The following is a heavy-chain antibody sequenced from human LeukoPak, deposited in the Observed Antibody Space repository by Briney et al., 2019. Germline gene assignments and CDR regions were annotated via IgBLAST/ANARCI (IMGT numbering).Heavy chain of an antibody. CDR2: IRYDGSNK. CDR1: GFTFSSYG. CDR3: ARDLSSGWTPEFDY. V-gene: IGHV3-33*01. D-gene: IGHD6-19*01. Sequence: GGSLRLSCAASGFTFSSYGMHWVRQAPGKGLEWVAGIRYDGSNKYYADSVKGRFTISRDNSKNTLYLQMNSLRAEDTAVYYCARDLSSGWTPEFDYWGQASLVSVCS. J-gene: IGHJ4*02.